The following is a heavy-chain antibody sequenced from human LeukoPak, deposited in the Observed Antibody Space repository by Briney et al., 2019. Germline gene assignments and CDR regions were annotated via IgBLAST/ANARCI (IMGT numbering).Heavy chain of an antibody. CDR1: GFTFSSYA. D-gene: IGHD4-17*01. CDR3: ARVQRGVRSPTDY. CDR2: ISGSGGTT. J-gene: IGHJ4*02. V-gene: IGHV3-23*01. Sequence: TGGSLRLSCAASGFTFSSYAMSCVRQAPGRGLEWVSTISGSGGTTYYADSVEGRFTISRDNSKSTLYLQMNSLRAEDTAVYYCARVQRGVRSPTDYWGQGTLVTVSS.